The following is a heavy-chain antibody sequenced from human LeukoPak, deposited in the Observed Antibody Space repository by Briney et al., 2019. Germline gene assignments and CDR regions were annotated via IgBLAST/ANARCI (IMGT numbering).Heavy chain of an antibody. V-gene: IGHV3-30*02. CDR3: AKDMRLWFGELLGYMDV. J-gene: IGHJ6*03. CDR2: IRYDGSNK. D-gene: IGHD3-10*01. CDR1: GFTFSNYW. Sequence: QAGGSLRLSCAASGFTFSNYWMSWVRQAPGKGLEWVAFIRYDGSNKYYADSVKGRFTISRDNSKNTLYLQMNSLRAEDTAVYYCAKDMRLWFGELLGYMDVWGKGTTVTISS.